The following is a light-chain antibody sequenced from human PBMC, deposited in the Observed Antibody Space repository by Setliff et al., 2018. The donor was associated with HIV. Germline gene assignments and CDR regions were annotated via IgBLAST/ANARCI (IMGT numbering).Light chain of an antibody. V-gene: IGLV3-21*04. CDR3: QVWDSSNNQCV. Sequence: SYELTQPPSVSVAPGKTATITCGGNNIANEGVHWYQQKPGQAPLLVIYFDTERPSGTPERFSGSISGNTATLTISGVEAGDEADYYCQVWDSSNNQCVFGTGTKGTVL. CDR1: NIANEG. J-gene: IGLJ1*01. CDR2: FDT.